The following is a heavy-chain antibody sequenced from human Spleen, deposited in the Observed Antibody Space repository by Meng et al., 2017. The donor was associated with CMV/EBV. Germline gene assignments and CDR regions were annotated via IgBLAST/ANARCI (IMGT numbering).Heavy chain of an antibody. J-gene: IGHJ4*02. CDR3: ARNYYDLTGYFSIPGFDY. CDR2: INSDGSTT. V-gene: IGHV3-74*01. CDR1: GFRFDSHW. D-gene: IGHD3-22*01. Sequence: GESLKISCAASGFRFDSHWMGWVCQAPGKGLVWVSRINSDGSTTSYADSVKGRFTISRDKSKSTLYLQMNSLRVEDTAVYYCARNYYDLTGYFSIPGFDYWGQGTLVTVSS.